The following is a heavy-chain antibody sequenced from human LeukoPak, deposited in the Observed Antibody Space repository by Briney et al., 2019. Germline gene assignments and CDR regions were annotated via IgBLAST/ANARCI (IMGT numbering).Heavy chain of an antibody. V-gene: IGHV3-33*03. J-gene: IGHJ4*02. CDR3: ATQPYDSSGYYPY. CDR2: IWYDGSNK. D-gene: IGHD3-22*01. Sequence: PGGSLRLSCAASGFTFSSYGMHWVRQAPGKGLEWVAVIWYDGSNKYYADSVKGRFTISRGNAKNSLYLQMNSLRAEDTAVYYCATQPYDSSGYYPYWGQGTLVTVSS. CDR1: GFTFSSYG.